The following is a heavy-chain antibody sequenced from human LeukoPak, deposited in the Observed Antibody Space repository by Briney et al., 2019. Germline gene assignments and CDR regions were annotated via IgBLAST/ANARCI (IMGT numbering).Heavy chain of an antibody. Sequence: GGSLRLSCAASGFTFSSYAMSWVRQAPGKGLEWVAVISGSGGTTYYADSVKGRFTISRDNSKNTLYLQMNSLRAEDTAIYYCAKEHYDSSGCFDYWGQGTLVTVSS. J-gene: IGHJ4*02. D-gene: IGHD3-22*01. CDR1: GFTFSSYA. V-gene: IGHV3-23*01. CDR2: ISGSGGTT. CDR3: AKEHYDSSGCFDY.